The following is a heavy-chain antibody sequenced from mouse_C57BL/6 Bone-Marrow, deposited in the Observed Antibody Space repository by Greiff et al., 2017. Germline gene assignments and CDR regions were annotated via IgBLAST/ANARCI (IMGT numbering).Heavy chain of an antibody. D-gene: IGHD2-2*01. J-gene: IGHJ4*01. Sequence: EVHLVESGGDLVKPGGSLKLSCAASGFTFSSYGMSWVRQTPDKRLEWVATISSGGSYTYYPDSVKGRFTISRDNAKNTLYLQMSSLKSEDTAMYYCARPMVNYAMDCWGQGTSVTVSS. CDR3: ARPMVNYAMDC. CDR2: ISSGGSYT. CDR1: GFTFSSYG. V-gene: IGHV5-6*01.